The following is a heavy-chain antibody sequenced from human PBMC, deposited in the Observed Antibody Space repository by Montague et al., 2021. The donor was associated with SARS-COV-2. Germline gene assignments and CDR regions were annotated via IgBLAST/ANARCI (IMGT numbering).Heavy chain of an antibody. CDR2: IYYSGST. CDR3: ASFPSGYYDSSGYHI. D-gene: IGHD3-22*01. CDR1: GGSISSGGYY. J-gene: IGHJ4*02. Sequence: TLSLTCTVSGGSISSGGYYWSWVRQHPGKGLEWIGYIYYSGSTYYNPSLKSRVTISVDTSKNQFSLKLSSVTAADTAVYYCASFPSGYYDSSGYHIWGQGTLVTVSS. V-gene: IGHV4-31*03.